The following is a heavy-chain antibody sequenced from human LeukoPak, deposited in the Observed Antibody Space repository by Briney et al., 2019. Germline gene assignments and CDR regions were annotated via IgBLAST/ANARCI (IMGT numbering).Heavy chain of an antibody. V-gene: IGHV3-7*03. CDR2: IKQDGSEK. CDR1: GFTFSSYW. D-gene: IGHD3-10*01. J-gene: IGHJ4*02. CDR3: ARENLGSGTYYFDH. Sequence: GGSLRLSCAASGFTFSSYWMSWVRQAPGKGLEWMANIKQDGSEKSYVDSVKGRFTISRDNAKKSLYLQMNSLRAEDTAVYYCARENLGSGTYYFDHWGQGTLVTVSS.